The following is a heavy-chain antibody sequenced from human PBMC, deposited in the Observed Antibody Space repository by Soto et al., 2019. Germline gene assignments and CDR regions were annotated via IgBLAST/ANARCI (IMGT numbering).Heavy chain of an antibody. D-gene: IGHD3-16*01. CDR2: ILYDGSDK. CDR1: GYTFGNYG. CDR3: ANWGEVSHNPGGNYYYGMDV. J-gene: IGHJ6*02. V-gene: IGHV3-30*18. Sequence: QVQLVESGGGVVQPGTSLRLSCAASGYTFGNYGMHWVRQPPGKGLEWMSSILYDGSDKYYADSVKGRFTISRDDSKNTVYLQMDSLRPDDTAVYYCANWGEVSHNPGGNYYYGMDVWGQGTTVTVSS.